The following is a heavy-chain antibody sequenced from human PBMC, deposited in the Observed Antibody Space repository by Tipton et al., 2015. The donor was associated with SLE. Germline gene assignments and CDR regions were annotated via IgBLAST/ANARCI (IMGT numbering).Heavy chain of an antibody. CDR2: IKEDGSEK. V-gene: IGHV3-7*01. J-gene: IGHJ4*02. Sequence: SLRLSCAASGFTFSSYWMSWVRQAPGEGLEWVANIKEDGSEKYYVDSVKGRFTISRDNAKNSLYLQMNSLGAEDTAVYYCARKALTTVTFFDYWGQGTLVTVSS. D-gene: IGHD4-17*01. CDR1: GFTFSSYW. CDR3: ARKALTTVTFFDY.